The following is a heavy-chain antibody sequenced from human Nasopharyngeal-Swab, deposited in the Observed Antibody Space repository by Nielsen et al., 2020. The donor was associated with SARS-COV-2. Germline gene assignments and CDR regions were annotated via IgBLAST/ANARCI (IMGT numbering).Heavy chain of an antibody. J-gene: IGHJ3*02. CDR1: GFIFSSYA. V-gene: IGHV3-30-3*01. Sequence: GGSLRLSCAASGFIFSSYAMHWVRQAPGKGLEWVAVISYDGSNKYYADSVKGRFTISRDNSKNTLYLQMNSLRAEDTAVYYCAKGWGGSYVDAFDIWGQGTMVTVSS. CDR2: ISYDGSNK. CDR3: AKGWGGSYVDAFDI. D-gene: IGHD1-26*01.